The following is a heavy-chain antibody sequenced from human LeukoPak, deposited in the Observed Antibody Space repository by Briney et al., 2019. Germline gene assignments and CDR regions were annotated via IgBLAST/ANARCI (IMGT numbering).Heavy chain of an antibody. CDR2: FYYSGNT. CDR1: GGSISSSSYY. CDR3: AREGYYDTSASGAFDI. Sequence: PSETLSLTCTVSGGSISSSSYYWGWIRQPPGRGLEWIGSFYYSGNTYYNPSLQSRVTISVDTSKSQFSLKLTSVTAADTAVYYCAREGYYDTSASGAFDIWGQGTMVTVSS. D-gene: IGHD3-22*01. V-gene: IGHV4-39*07. J-gene: IGHJ3*02.